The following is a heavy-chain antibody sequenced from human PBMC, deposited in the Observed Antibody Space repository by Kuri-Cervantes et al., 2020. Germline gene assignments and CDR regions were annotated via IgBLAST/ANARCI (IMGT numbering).Heavy chain of an antibody. Sequence: SLKISCAASGFTFDDYAMHWVRQAPGKGLEWVSGISWNSGSIGYADSMKGRFTISRDNAKNSLYLQMNSLRAEDTALYYCAKDSHAARDSWGQGTLVTVSS. CDR1: GFTFDDYA. J-gene: IGHJ4*02. D-gene: IGHD6-6*01. V-gene: IGHV3-9*01. CDR3: AKDSHAARDS. CDR2: ISWNSGSI.